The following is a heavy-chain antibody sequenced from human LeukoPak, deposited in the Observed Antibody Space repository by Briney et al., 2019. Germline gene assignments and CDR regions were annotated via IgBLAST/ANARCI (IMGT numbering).Heavy chain of an antibody. V-gene: IGHV4-38-2*01. D-gene: IGHD1-1*01. J-gene: IGHJ6*03. Sequence: PSETLSLTCAVSGYSISSGYYWGWIRQPPGKGLEWIGSIYHSGSTYYNPSLKSRVTISVDTSKNQFSLKLSSVVAADTAVYYCARRAASSTYYYYYYMDVWGKGTTVTVSS. CDR2: IYHSGST. CDR3: ARRAASSTYYYYYYMDV. CDR1: GYSISSGYY.